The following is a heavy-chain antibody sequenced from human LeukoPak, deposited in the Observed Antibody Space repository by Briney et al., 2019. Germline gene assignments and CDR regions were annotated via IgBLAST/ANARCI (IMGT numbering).Heavy chain of an antibody. CDR2: ISTSRSYI. Sequence: RGGSLRLSCAASGFTFINYRMNWVRQAPGKGLEWVSSISTSRSYIYYADSVKGRFTISRDNAKNSLYLQMNSLRAEDTAVYYCARDGDYYGSGSYRDGFDIWGQGTMVTVSS. D-gene: IGHD3-10*01. CDR1: GFTFINYR. V-gene: IGHV3-21*01. J-gene: IGHJ3*02. CDR3: ARDGDYYGSGSYRDGFDI.